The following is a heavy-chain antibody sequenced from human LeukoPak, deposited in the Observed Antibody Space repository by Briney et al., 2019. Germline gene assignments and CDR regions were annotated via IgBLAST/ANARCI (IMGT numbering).Heavy chain of an antibody. Sequence: GGSLRLSCAASGFXFSSYAMSWVRQAPGKGLKWVSTISGGGGRTWYADSVKGRFTISRDNSKNTVDVQLNSLRAEDTAVYYCAKFRGSEKTAIDCWGQGTLVTVSS. J-gene: IGHJ4*02. CDR3: AKFRGSEKTAIDC. D-gene: IGHD6-25*01. V-gene: IGHV3-23*01. CDR2: ISGGGGRT. CDR1: GFXFSSYA.